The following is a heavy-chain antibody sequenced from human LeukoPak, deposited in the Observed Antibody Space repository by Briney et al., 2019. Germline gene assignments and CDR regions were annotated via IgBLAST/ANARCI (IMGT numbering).Heavy chain of an antibody. J-gene: IGHJ4*02. V-gene: IGHV5-51*01. CDR2: IYPGDSDT. Sequence: GESLKISCKGSGYSFSTYWIVWVRQMPGKGLEWMGIIYPGDSDTRYSPSFQGQVTISADRSISTAYLQWSSLKASDTAMYYCARLTGDIVATSFDYWGQGTLVTVSS. CDR3: ARLTGDIVATSFDY. CDR1: GYSFSTYW. D-gene: IGHD5-12*01.